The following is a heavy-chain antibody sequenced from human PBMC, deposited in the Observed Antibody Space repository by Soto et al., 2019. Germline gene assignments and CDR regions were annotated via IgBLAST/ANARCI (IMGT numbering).Heavy chain of an antibody. CDR3: ARLPWADYGGIFDP. CDR1: GGNISNYY. Sequence: SVTLSLTSTVSGGNISNYYWSWIRHNTGKKLEWIGNIHYSGSTNYNPSLKSRVTMSGDTSKNQFSLKLYSVTTADTAMYYCARLPWADYGGIFDPWGQGTLVTVSS. J-gene: IGHJ5*02. CDR2: IHYSGST. D-gene: IGHD4-17*01. V-gene: IGHV4-59*01.